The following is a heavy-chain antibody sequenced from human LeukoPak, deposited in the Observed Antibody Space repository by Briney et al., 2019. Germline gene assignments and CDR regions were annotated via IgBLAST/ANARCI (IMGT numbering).Heavy chain of an antibody. Sequence: PSETLSLTCTVSGGSISSDYWSWIRQPPGKGLEWIGYIYYSGSTNYNPSLKSRVTISVDTSKNQFSLKLSSVTAADTAVYYCARVPYGHYVDYWGQGTLVTVSS. CDR1: GGSISSDY. V-gene: IGHV4-59*01. CDR2: IYYSGST. D-gene: IGHD4-17*01. CDR3: ARVPYGHYVDY. J-gene: IGHJ4*02.